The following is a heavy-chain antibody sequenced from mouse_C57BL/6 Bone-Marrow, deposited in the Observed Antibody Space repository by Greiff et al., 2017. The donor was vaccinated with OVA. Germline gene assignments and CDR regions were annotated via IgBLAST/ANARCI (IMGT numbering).Heavy chain of an antibody. J-gene: IGHJ1*03. D-gene: IGHD1-1*01. CDR2: IWSGGST. Sequence: VQLVESGPGLVQPSQSLSITCTVSGFSLTSYGVHWVRQSPGKGLAWLGVIWSGGSTDYNAAFISRLSISKDNSKSQFFFKMNRLQADDTAIYYCARDYYGSSGYFDVWGTGTTVTVSS. CDR1: GFSLTSYG. CDR3: ARDYYGSSGYFDV. V-gene: IGHV2-2*01.